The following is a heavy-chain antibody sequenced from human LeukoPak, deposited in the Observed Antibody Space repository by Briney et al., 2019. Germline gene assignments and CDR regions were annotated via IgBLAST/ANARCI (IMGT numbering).Heavy chain of an antibody. D-gene: IGHD3-3*01. Sequence: GESLKISCKGSGYSFTSYWIGWVRQMPGKGLEWMGIIYPGDSDTRYSPSFQGQVTISADKSISTTYLQWSGLKASDTAMYYCARSSAYYDFWSGYFPTIFDYWGQGTLVTVSS. J-gene: IGHJ4*02. CDR1: GYSFTSYW. CDR2: IYPGDSDT. CDR3: ARSSAYYDFWSGYFPTIFDY. V-gene: IGHV5-51*01.